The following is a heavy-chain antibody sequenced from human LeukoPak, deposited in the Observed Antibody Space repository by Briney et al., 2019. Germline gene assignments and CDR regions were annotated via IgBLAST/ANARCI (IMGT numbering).Heavy chain of an antibody. CDR1: GGSISSYY. CDR2: IYYSGST. J-gene: IGHJ4*02. D-gene: IGHD4-17*01. CDR3: ARGLPGDYDGFYFDY. Sequence: SETLSLTCTVSGGSISSYYWSWIRQPPGKGLEWIGYIYYSGSTNYNPSLKSRVTISVGTSKNQFSLKLSSVTAADTAVYYCARGLPGDYDGFYFDYWGQGTLVTVSS. V-gene: IGHV4-59*01.